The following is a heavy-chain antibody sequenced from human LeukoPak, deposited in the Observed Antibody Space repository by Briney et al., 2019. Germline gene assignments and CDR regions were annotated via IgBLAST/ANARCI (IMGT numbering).Heavy chain of an antibody. D-gene: IGHD6-19*01. CDR2: INHSGST. CDR3: ARGPWPSSGWYGY. CDR1: GGSFSGYY. V-gene: IGHV4-34*01. J-gene: IGHJ4*02. Sequence: SETLSLTCAVYGGSFSGYYWSWIRQPPGKGLEWIGEINHSGSTNYNPSLRSRVTISVDTSKNQFSLKLSSVIAADTAVYYCARGPWPSSGWYGYWGQGTLVTVSS.